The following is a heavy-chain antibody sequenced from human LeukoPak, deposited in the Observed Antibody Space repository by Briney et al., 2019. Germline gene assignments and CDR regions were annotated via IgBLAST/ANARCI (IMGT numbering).Heavy chain of an antibody. CDR1: GFTFDDYA. CDR3: ARGKRELGPFDY. J-gene: IGHJ4*02. Sequence: GGSLRLSCAASGFTFDDYAMHWVRQAPGKGLEWVSGISWNSGSIGYADSVKGRFTISRDNAKNSLYLQMNSLRAEDTAVYYCARGKRELGPFDYWGQGTLVTVSS. V-gene: IGHV3-9*01. CDR2: ISWNSGSI. D-gene: IGHD1-7*01.